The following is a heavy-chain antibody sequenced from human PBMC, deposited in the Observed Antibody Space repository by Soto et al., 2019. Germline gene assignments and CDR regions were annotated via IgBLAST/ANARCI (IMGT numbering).Heavy chain of an antibody. CDR2: IYYSGTT. D-gene: IGHD2-2*01. Sequence: QLQLQESGPGLVKPSETLSLTCTVSSASISSSSYTWGWIRQPPGKGLEWIGSIYYSGTTYYNPSLNSRVTVPVDPSKNQFSLKVTSVTAADTAVYYCARLHGYCISSSCHGHYAMDVWGQGTTVTVSS. CDR3: ARLHGYCISSSCHGHYAMDV. CDR1: SASISSSSYT. V-gene: IGHV4-39*01. J-gene: IGHJ6*02.